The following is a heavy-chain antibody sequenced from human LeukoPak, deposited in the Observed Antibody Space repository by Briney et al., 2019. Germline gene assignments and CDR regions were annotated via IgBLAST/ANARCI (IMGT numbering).Heavy chain of an antibody. Sequence: GGSLRLSCAASGFTFSSYWMSWVRQAPGKGLEWVANIKQDGSKKYYVDSVKGRFTISRDNAKNSLYLQMNSLRAEDTAVYYCARDPSGSHLIPYYFDYWGQGTLVTVPS. CDR2: IKQDGSKK. D-gene: IGHD5-12*01. CDR1: GFTFSSYW. J-gene: IGHJ4*02. V-gene: IGHV3-7*01. CDR3: ARDPSGSHLIPYYFDY.